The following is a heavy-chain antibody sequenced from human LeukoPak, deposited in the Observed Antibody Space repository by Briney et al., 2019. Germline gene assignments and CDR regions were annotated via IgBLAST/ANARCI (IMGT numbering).Heavy chain of an antibody. CDR3: ARDIPGGYYDSSAYYGD. J-gene: IGHJ4*02. D-gene: IGHD3-22*01. CDR2: ISAYNGNT. V-gene: IGHV1-18*01. Sequence: ASVKVSCKASGYTFTSYGISWVRQAPGQGLEWMGWISAYNGNTSYAQKLQGRVTMTTDTSTSTAYMELRSLRSDDTAVYYCARDIPGGYYDSSAYYGDWGQGTLVTVSS. CDR1: GYTFTSYG.